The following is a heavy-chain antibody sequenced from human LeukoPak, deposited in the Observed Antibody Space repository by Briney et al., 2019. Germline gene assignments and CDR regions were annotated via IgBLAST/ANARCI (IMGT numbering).Heavy chain of an antibody. J-gene: IGHJ4*02. Sequence: ASVKVSCKASGYTFTSYYMHWVRQAPGQGLEWMGIINPSGGSTSYAQKFQGRVTMTRDTSTSTVYMELSSLRSEDTAVYYCTSRITGTTFIDYWGQGTLVTVSS. V-gene: IGHV1-46*03. CDR3: TSRITGTTFIDY. CDR1: GYTFTSYY. D-gene: IGHD1-7*01. CDR2: INPSGGST.